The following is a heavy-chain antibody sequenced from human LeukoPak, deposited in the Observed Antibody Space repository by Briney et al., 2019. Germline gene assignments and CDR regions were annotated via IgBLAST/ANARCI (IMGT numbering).Heavy chain of an antibody. D-gene: IGHD3-3*01. CDR2: INPNSGGT. J-gene: IGHJ4*02. Sequence: GASVKVSCKASGGTFSSYAISWVRQAPGQGLEWMGRINPNSGGTNYAQKFQGRVTMTRDTSISTADMELSRPRSDDTAVYYCATPTIFGVGVDDYWGQGTLVTVSS. CDR1: GGTFSSYA. CDR3: ATPTIFGVGVDDY. V-gene: IGHV1-2*06.